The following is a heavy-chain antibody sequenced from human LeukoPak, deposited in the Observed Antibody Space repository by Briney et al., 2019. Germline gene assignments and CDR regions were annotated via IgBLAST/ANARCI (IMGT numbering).Heavy chain of an antibody. CDR1: GGSINSYY. D-gene: IGHD1-26*01. CDR3: ARAGYTSSYYSLDY. J-gene: IGHJ4*02. CDR2: IYASGST. V-gene: IGHV4-4*07. Sequence: SETLSLTCTVSGGSINSYYWGWIRQPAGKGLEWIGRIYASGSTNYNPSLKSRVTISVDTSKNQFSLNLTSVTAADTAMYYCARAGYTSSYYSLDYWGQGTLVTVSS.